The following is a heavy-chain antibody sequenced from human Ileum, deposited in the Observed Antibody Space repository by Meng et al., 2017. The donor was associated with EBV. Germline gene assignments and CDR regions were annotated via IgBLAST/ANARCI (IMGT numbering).Heavy chain of an antibody. CDR1: GGSITNGCSC. CDR2: LCPSGNT. J-gene: IGHJ4*02. D-gene: IGHD4-17*01. V-gene: IGHV4-39*01. CDR3: ARRRGDHDYLDD. Sequence: LHVQGPGPGLVKPSDTLSLICTASGGSITNGCSCWDWIRQAPGKGLEWITSLCPSGNTYNNPSLKSRVTTSVDTSKNQFSLWLNSMTAADTAVYYCARRRGDHDYLDDWGQGTLVTVSS.